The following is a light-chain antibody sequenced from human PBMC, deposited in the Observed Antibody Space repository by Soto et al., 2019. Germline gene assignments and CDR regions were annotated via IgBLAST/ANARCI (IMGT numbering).Light chain of an antibody. Sequence: EIVLTQSPGTLSLSPGERATLSCRASQSVSSSYLAWYQQKPGQAPRLLIYDASSRATGIPDRFSGSGSWTDFTLTISTLDPDDFAVYFCQQYGSSPYTFGHVNKLEIK. CDR1: QSVSSSY. CDR3: QQYGSSPYT. J-gene: IGKJ2*01. V-gene: IGKV3-20*01. CDR2: DAS.